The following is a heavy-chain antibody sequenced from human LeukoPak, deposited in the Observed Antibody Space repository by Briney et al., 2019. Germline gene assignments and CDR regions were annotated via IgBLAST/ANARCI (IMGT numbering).Heavy chain of an antibody. CDR3: AREVWWSGYLFDY. D-gene: IGHD3-3*01. J-gene: IGHJ4*02. V-gene: IGHV1-2*02. CDR2: INPNSGGT. CDR1: GYTFTGYY. Sequence: ASVKVSCKASGYTFTGYYMHWVRQAPGQGLEWMGWINPNSGGTNYAQKFQGRVTMTRDTSISTAYMELSRLRSDDTAVYYCAREVWWSGYLFDYWGQGTLVTVSS.